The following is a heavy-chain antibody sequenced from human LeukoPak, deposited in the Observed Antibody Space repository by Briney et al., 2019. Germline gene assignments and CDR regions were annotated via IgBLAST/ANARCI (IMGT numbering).Heavy chain of an antibody. CDR2: TYYRSKWYN. J-gene: IGHJ4*02. D-gene: IGHD2-15*01. V-gene: IGHV6-1*01. CDR3: ARGVHSYYFDY. CDR1: GDSVSSNSAA. Sequence: SQTLSLTCAISGDSVSSNSAAWSWIRQSPSRGLEWLGRTYYRSKWYNDYAISVKSRITINPDTYKNQFSLQLNSVTPEDTAVYYCARGVHSYYFDYWGQGTLVTVSS.